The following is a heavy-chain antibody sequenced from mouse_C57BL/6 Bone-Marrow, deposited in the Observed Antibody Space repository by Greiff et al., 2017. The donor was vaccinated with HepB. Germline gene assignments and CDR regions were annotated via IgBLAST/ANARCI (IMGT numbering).Heavy chain of an antibody. CDR3: ARETGDY. D-gene: IGHD3-2*01. J-gene: IGHJ4*01. CDR2: ISYDGSN. Sequence: VQLKESGPGLVKPSQSLSLTCSVTGYSITSGYYWNWIRQFPGNKLEWMGYISYDGSNNYNPSLKNRISITRDTSKNQFFLKLNSVTTEDTATYYCARETGDYWGQGTSVTVSS. V-gene: IGHV3-6*01. CDR1: GYSITSGYY.